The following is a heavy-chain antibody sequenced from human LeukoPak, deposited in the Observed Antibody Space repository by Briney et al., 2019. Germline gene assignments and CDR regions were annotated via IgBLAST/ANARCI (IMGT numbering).Heavy chain of an antibody. CDR3: AREHYYGSGVDY. CDR1: GGSLRGYY. V-gene: IGHV4-34*01. CDR2: IYHSGST. J-gene: IGHJ4*02. Sequence: SDTLSLICAVCGGSLRGYYWSWMRQPPGKGVEWIVEIYHSGSTNYNPSLKSRVTMSVETSKNQFSLKLSSVTAAHTAVYYCAREHYYGSGVDYWGQRPLVTVSS. D-gene: IGHD3-10*01.